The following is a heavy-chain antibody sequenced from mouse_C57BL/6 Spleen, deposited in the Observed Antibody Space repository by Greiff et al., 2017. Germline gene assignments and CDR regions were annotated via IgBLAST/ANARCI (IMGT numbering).Heavy chain of an antibody. CDR1: GYTFTSYW. V-gene: IGHV1-69*01. CDR2: IDPSDSYT. CDR3: ARWGNYEDY. J-gene: IGHJ2*01. D-gene: IGHD2-1*01. Sequence: VQLQQPGAELVMPGASVKLSCKASGYTFTSYWMHWVKQRPGQGLEWIGEIDPSDSYTNYNQKFKGKSTLTVNKSSSTAYMQLSSLTSEDSAVYYCARWGNYEDYWGQGTTLTVSS.